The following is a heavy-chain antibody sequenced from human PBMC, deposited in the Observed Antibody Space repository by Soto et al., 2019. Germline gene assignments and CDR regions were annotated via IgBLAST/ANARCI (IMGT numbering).Heavy chain of an antibody. D-gene: IGHD3-22*01. CDR3: ARDLLDYYDSSGYGGGFDY. CDR2: IIPIFGTA. CDR1: GGTFSSYA. J-gene: IGHJ4*02. V-gene: IGHV1-69*01. Sequence: QVQLVQSGAEVKKPGSSVKVSCKASGGTFSSYAISWVRQAPGQGLEWMGGIIPIFGTANYAQKFQGRVTITADESTSTAYMELNSLRSEDTAVYYCARDLLDYYDSSGYGGGFDYWGQGTLVTVSS.